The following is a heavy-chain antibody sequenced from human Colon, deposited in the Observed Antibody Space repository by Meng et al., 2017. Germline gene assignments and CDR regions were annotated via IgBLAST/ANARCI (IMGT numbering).Heavy chain of an antibody. CDR2: TSHSGST. J-gene: IGHJ4*02. D-gene: IGHD3-22*01. CDR3: ASSDYYRSDY. Sequence: QVQLQGSGPGLVKPSETRSLTCAVSGGSISRSDWWSWVRQPPGKGLEWIGETSHSGSTNYSPSLKSRVTISLDKSKNQLSLKLNSVTAADTAVYYCASSDYYRSDYWGQGTLVTVSS. V-gene: IGHV4-4*02. CDR1: GGSISRSDW.